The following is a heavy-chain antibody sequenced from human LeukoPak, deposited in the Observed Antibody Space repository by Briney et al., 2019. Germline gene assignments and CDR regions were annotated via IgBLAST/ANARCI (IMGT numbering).Heavy chain of an antibody. CDR3: ATDLRWELTNDF. CDR1: GFTFTNVW. CDR2: IISNADGGKT. D-gene: IGHD1-26*01. J-gene: IGHJ4*02. Sequence: GGSLILSCVVSGFTFTNVWMNWVRQAPGKGLEWVGRIISNADGGKTDYAAPVKGRFTISRDDSENTLYLQMNSLKPEDTAVYYCATDLRWELTNDFWGQGTLVTVSS. V-gene: IGHV3-15*01.